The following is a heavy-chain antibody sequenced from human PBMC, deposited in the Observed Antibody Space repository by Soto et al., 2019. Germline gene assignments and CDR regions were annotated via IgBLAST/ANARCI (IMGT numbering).Heavy chain of an antibody. CDR2: IIPIFGTA. CDR1: GGTFSSYA. D-gene: IGHD6-6*01. CDR3: ALDLAARRVSATQVVYGMDV. V-gene: IGHV1-69*13. Sequence: ASVKVSCKASGGTFSSYAISWVRQAPGQGLEWMGGIIPIFGTANYAQKFQGRVTITADESTSTAYMELSSLRSEDTAVYYCALDLAARRVSATQVVYGMDVWGQGTTVTVSS. J-gene: IGHJ6*02.